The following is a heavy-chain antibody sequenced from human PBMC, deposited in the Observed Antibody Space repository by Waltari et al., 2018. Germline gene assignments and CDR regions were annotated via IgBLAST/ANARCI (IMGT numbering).Heavy chain of an antibody. D-gene: IGHD3-16*01. Sequence: EVQLVESGGDLVQPGESLRLSCAGSGVIFSNYDMHWVRQVPGKGLEWVSSIGIAGDTSYLDSVKGLFTISREDAKNSLHLQMNSLTAGDTAVYYCAREFRLGQLCYGMDVWGQGTIVTVSS. CDR1: GVIFSNYD. V-gene: IGHV3-13*01. J-gene: IGHJ6*02. CDR3: AREFRLGQLCYGMDV. CDR2: IGIAGDT.